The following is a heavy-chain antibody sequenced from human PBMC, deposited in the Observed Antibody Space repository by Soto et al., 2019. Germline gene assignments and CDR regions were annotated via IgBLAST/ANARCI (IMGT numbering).Heavy chain of an antibody. CDR2: INAGNGNT. CDR1: GYTFTSYA. CDR3: ARGVAGPLHWFAP. J-gene: IGHJ5*02. Sequence: QVQLVQSGAEVKKPGASVKVSCKASGYTFTSYAMHWVRQAPGQRLEWMGGINAGNGNTKYSQKLQGRVTITRDTTASTAHMELSSLRSEDTAVYYCARGVAGPLHWFAPWGQGPLVTVSS. D-gene: IGHD6-19*01. V-gene: IGHV1-3*01.